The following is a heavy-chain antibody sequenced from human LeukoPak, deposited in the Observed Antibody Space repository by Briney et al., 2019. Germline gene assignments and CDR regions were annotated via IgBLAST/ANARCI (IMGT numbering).Heavy chain of an antibody. J-gene: IGHJ6*03. D-gene: IGHD4-23*01. Sequence: SETLSLTCTVSGSSISSYYWSWLRQPPGKGLEWIGYIYYSGTTNYNPSLKSRVTMSIDTSKKQFSLELSSVTAADTAVYYCARDHPVGTSYYHYYYMDVWGKGTTVTISS. CDR1: GSSISSYY. V-gene: IGHV4-59*01. CDR3: ARDHPVGTSYYHYYYMDV. CDR2: IYYSGTT.